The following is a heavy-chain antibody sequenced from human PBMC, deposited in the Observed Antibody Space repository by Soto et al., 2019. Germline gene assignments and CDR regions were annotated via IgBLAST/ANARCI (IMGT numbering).Heavy chain of an antibody. J-gene: IGHJ6*02. CDR3: ARLGYCSSNSCHTGVYYCYGMDV. Sequence: GASVKVSCKASGYTFTSYGISWVRQAPGQGLEWMGWISAYNGNTNYAQKLQGRVTMTTDTSTSTAYMELRSLRSDDTAVYYCARLGYCSSNSCHTGVYYCYGMDVWGQGTTVTVSS. V-gene: IGHV1-18*04. CDR1: GYTFTSYG. D-gene: IGHD2-2*01. CDR2: ISAYNGNT.